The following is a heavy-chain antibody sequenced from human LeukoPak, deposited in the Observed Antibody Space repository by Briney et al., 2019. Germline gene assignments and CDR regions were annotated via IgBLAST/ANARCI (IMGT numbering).Heavy chain of an antibody. V-gene: IGHV4-39*01. D-gene: IGHD3-10*01. CDR3: ARQGVLWTPRD. J-gene: IGHJ4*02. Sequence: PSETLSLTCIVSGGPISSSTYYWGWIRQPPGKGLEWIGSIYYSGSTYYNPSLKSRVTISVDTSKNQFSLKLSSVTAADTAVYYCARQGVLWTPRDWGQGTLVTVSS. CDR2: IYYSGST. CDR1: GGPISSSTYY.